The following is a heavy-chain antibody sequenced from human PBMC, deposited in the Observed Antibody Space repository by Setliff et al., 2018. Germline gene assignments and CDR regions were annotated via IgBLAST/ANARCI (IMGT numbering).Heavy chain of an antibody. J-gene: IGHJ6*02. CDR1: GFAFSSYA. CDR3: ARDGVSYAMDV. Sequence: PGGSLRLSCAGSGFAFSSYAMSWVRQAPGKGLEWVASVPSAGGSAYYSASVTGRFTISRESSKNTLHLQMNSLRADDTAVYYCARDGVSYAMDVWGHGTTVTVSS. V-gene: IGHV3-23*01. CDR2: VPSAGGSA.